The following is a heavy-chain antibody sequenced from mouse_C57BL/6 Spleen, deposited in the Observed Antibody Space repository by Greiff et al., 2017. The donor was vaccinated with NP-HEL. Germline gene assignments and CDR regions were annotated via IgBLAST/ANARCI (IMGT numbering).Heavy chain of an antibody. Sequence: VKVVESGAELVKPGASVKMSCKASGYTFTTYPIEWMKQNHGKSLEWIGNFHPYNDDTKYNEKFKGKATLTVEKSSSTVYLELSRLTSDDSAVYYCARGRHYGSSYGYFDVWGTGTTVTVSS. D-gene: IGHD1-1*01. J-gene: IGHJ1*03. CDR2: FHPYNDDT. CDR3: ARGRHYGSSYGYFDV. CDR1: GYTFTTYP. V-gene: IGHV1-47*01.